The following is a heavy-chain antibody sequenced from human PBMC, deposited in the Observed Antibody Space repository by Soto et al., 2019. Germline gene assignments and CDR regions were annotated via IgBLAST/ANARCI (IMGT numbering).Heavy chain of an antibody. CDR2: ISYDGSNK. CDR3: ARDRSMIVVVPGY. J-gene: IGHJ4*02. V-gene: IGHV3-30-3*01. CDR1: XFTFNTYA. D-gene: IGHD3-22*01. Sequence: QVQLVESGGDVVQXXRSLRLSXXXXXFTFNTYAMHWVRQAPGKGLEWVALISYDGSNKFYADSVKGRFTISRDNSKNTLYLQMNSLRADDTAIYYCARDRSMIVVVPGYWGQGTLVTVSS.